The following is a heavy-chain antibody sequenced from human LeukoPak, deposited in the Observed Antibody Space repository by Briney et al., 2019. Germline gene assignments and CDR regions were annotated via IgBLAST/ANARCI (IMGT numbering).Heavy chain of an antibody. D-gene: IGHD6-19*01. Sequence: SETLSLTCTVSGGSISSYYWSWIRQPAGKGLEWIGRIYTSGSTNYNPSLKSRVTTSVDTSKNQFSLKLSSVTAADTAVYYCARGSQWLANFDYWGQGTLVTVSS. CDR2: IYTSGST. V-gene: IGHV4-4*07. CDR1: GGSISSYY. J-gene: IGHJ4*02. CDR3: ARGSQWLANFDY.